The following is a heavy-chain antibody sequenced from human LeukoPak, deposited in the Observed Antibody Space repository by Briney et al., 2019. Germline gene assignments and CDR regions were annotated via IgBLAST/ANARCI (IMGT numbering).Heavy chain of an antibody. CDR1: GYTFTGYC. Sequence: ASVKVSCKASGYTFTGYCMHWVRQAPGQGLEWMGWINPNSGGTNYAQKFQGRVTMTRDTSISTAYMGLSRLRSDDTAVYYCARDGGWDFWSGAKGPYFDYWGQGTLVTVSS. V-gene: IGHV1-2*02. J-gene: IGHJ4*02. CDR3: ARDGGWDFWSGAKGPYFDY. D-gene: IGHD3-3*01. CDR2: INPNSGGT.